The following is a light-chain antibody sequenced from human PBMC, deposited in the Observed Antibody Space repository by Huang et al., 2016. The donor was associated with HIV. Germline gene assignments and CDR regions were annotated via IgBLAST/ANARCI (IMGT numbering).Light chain of an antibody. CDR3: QQANSFPLT. CDR1: QDISNW. Sequence: IQMTQSPSSVSASVGDRVTGTCRASQDISNWLAWYQQKPGQAPKLLIYAASTLQRGVPSRFRGSGSGSDVTLTISSLQPEDFATYYCQQANSFPLTFGGGTEVEIK. CDR2: AAS. V-gene: IGKV1-12*01. J-gene: IGKJ4*01.